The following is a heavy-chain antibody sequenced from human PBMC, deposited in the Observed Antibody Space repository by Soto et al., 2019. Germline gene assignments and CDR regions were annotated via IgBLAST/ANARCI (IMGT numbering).Heavy chain of an antibody. V-gene: IGHV3-33*01. D-gene: IGHD3-9*01. CDR1: GFTFSSYG. CDR2: IWYDGSNK. CDR3: ARGAGFYDILTGSIFDY. Sequence: GGSLRLSCAASGFTFSSYGMQWVRQAPGKGLEWVAVIWYDGSNKYYADSVKGRFTISRDNSKNTLYLQMNSLRAEDTAVYYCARGAGFYDILTGSIFDYWGQGTLVTVSS. J-gene: IGHJ4*02.